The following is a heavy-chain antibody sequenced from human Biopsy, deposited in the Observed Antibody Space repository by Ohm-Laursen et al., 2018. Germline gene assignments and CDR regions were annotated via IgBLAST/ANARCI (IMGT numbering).Heavy chain of an antibody. CDR3: AKDQGYYYDRSVYYYFDY. D-gene: IGHD3-22*01. CDR1: GSTFSSYA. Sequence: SLTLSCAASGSTFSSYAMSWVRQAPGQGLEWVSAITSSGDTTYYSDSVKSRFTISRDSSKNTLHLQMNSLRAEDTAVYYCAKDQGYYYDRSVYYYFDYWGQGTLVTVSS. J-gene: IGHJ4*02. V-gene: IGHV3-23*01. CDR2: ITSSGDTT.